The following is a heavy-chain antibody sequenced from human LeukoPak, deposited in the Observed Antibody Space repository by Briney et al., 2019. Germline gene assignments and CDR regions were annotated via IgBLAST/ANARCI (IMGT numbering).Heavy chain of an antibody. D-gene: IGHD2-15*01. CDR3: AKQLGYCSDGSCYFPY. J-gene: IGHJ4*02. CDR1: GFTFSDHA. Sequence: GGSLRLSCTASGFTFSDHAMHWVRQAPGKGLEWVTVISYHARDQFYADSVQGRFTISRDNSKSTLCLQMNSLRAEDTAVYYCAKQLGYCSDGSCYFPYWGQGTLVTVSS. V-gene: IGHV3-30*18. CDR2: ISYHARDQ.